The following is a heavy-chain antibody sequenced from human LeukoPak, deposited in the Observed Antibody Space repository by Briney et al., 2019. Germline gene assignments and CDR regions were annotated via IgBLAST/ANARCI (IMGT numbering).Heavy chain of an antibody. CDR3: ARARAVAGTLNFDY. CDR1: GFTFSDYY. J-gene: IGHJ4*02. D-gene: IGHD6-19*01. V-gene: IGHV3-11*06. CDR2: ISSSSSYT. Sequence: PGGSLRLSCAASGFTFSDYYMSWIRQAPGKGLEWVPYISSSSSYTNYADSVKGRFTISRDNAKNSLYLQMNSLRAEDTAVYYCARARAVAGTLNFDYWGQGTLVTVSS.